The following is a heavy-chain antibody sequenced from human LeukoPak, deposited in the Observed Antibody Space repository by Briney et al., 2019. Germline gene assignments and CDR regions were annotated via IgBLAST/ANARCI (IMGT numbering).Heavy chain of an antibody. CDR3: AKDRGSYYAVGLNY. V-gene: IGHV3-23*01. J-gene: IGHJ4*02. CDR1: GFTFSSYA. CDR2: ISGSGGST. Sequence: GGSLRLSCAASGFTFSSYAMSWVRQAPGKGLERVPAISGSGGSTYYADSVKGRFTISRDNSKNTLYLQMNSLRAEDTAVYYCAKDRGSYYAVGLNYWGQGTLVTVSS. D-gene: IGHD1-26*01.